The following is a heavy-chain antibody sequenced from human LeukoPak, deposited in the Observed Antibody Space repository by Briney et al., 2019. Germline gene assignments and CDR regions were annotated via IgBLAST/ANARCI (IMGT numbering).Heavy chain of an antibody. CDR3: ARDVMGCSSTSCFFDS. J-gene: IGHJ4*02. V-gene: IGHV3-7*01. Sequence: PGGSLRLSCAASGFTFSSYCMSWVRQAPGKGLEWVDNINQDGSEKYYVDSVKGRFTISRDNAKNSLYLQMNSLRAEDTAVYYCARDVMGCSSTSCFFDSWGQGTLVTVSS. CDR2: INQDGSEK. CDR1: GFTFSSYC. D-gene: IGHD2-2*01.